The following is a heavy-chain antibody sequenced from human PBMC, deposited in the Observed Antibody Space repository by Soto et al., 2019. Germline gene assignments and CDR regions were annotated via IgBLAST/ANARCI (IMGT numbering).Heavy chain of an antibody. D-gene: IGHD2-21*02. V-gene: IGHV4-39*01. CDR1: GGSISSSSYY. CDR3: ARRLDPTANDAFDI. J-gene: IGHJ3*02. CDR2: IYYSGST. Sequence: GGSISSSSYYWGWIRQPPGKGLEWIGSIYYSGSTYYNPSLKSRVTISVDTSKNQFSLKLSSVTAADTAVYYCARRLDPTANDAFDIWGQGTMVTVSS.